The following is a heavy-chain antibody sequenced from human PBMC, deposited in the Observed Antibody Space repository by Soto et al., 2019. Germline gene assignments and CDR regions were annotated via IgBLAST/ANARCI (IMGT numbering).Heavy chain of an antibody. CDR2: ISYDGSNK. J-gene: IGHJ5*02. D-gene: IGHD2-8*02. Sequence: QVQLVESGGGVVQPGRSLRLSCAASGFTFSSYAMHWVRQAPGKGLEWVAVISYDGSNKYYADSVKGRFTISRDNSKNTLYLLMNSLRAEDTAVYYCARDRAYGGVGSNWFDPWGQGTLVTVSS. CDR3: ARDRAYGGVGSNWFDP. V-gene: IGHV3-30-3*01. CDR1: GFTFSSYA.